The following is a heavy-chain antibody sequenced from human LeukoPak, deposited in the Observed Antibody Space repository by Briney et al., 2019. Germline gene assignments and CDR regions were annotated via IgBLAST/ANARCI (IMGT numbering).Heavy chain of an antibody. Sequence: PGRSLRLSCAASGFTFSSYGMHWVRQAPGKGLEWVAVIWYDGSNKYYADSVKGRFTISRDNSKNTLYLQMNSLRAEDTAVYYCARDRVGGGFDPWGQGTLVTVSS. CDR1: GFTFSSYG. J-gene: IGHJ5*02. CDR3: ARDRVGGGFDP. D-gene: IGHD3-3*01. V-gene: IGHV3-33*01. CDR2: IWYDGSNK.